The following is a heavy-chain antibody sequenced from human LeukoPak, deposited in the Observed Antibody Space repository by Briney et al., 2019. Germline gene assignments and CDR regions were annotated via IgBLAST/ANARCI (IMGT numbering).Heavy chain of an antibody. Sequence: SETLSLTCAVYGGSFSGYYWSWIRQPPGKGLEWIGEINHSGSTNYNPSLKSRVIISVDTSKNHFSLKLSSVTAADTAVYYCARGEIAAAGTRIDYFDYWGQGTLVTVSS. V-gene: IGHV4-34*01. CDR3: ARGEIAAAGTRIDYFDY. CDR1: GGSFSGYY. CDR2: INHSGST. J-gene: IGHJ4*02. D-gene: IGHD6-13*01.